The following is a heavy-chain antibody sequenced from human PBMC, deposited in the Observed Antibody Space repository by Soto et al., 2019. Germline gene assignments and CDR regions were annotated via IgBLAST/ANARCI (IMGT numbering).Heavy chain of an antibody. V-gene: IGHV4-59*08. J-gene: IGHJ4*02. CDR2: IYYSGSS. Sequence: QVQLQESGPGLVKPSETLSLTCTVSGGSISSYYWSWIRQPPGKGLEWIGYIYYSGSSNYNPSLKRRVTISVDTSKNQFSLKLSSVTAADTAVYYCARFGYSSSWYVDYWGQGTLVTVSS. CDR1: GGSISSYY. CDR3: ARFGYSSSWYVDY. D-gene: IGHD6-13*01.